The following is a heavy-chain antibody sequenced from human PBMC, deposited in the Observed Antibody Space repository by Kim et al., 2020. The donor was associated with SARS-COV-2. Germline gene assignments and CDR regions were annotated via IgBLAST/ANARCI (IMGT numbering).Heavy chain of an antibody. D-gene: IGHD3-10*01. CDR3: ARGKDGYYYYGMDV. Sequence: GGSLRLSCAASGFTVSSNYMSWVRQAPGKGLDWVSVIYSGGSTYYADSVKGRFTISRDNSKNTLYLQMNSLRAEDTAVYYCARGKDGYYYYGMDVWGQGTTVTVSS. J-gene: IGHJ6*02. CDR1: GFTVSSNY. CDR2: IYSGGST. V-gene: IGHV3-53*01.